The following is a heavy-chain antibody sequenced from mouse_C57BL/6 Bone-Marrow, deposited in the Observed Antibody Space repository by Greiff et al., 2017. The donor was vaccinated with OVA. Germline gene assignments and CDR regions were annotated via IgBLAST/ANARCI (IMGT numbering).Heavy chain of an antibody. V-gene: IGHV5-4*01. D-gene: IGHD1-1*01. J-gene: IGHJ3*01. CDR1: GFTFSSYA. Sequence: EVQRVESGGGLVKPGGSLKLSCAASGFTFSSYAMSWVRQTPEKRLEWVATICDGGSYTYYPDNVKGRFTISRDNAKNNLYLQMSHLKSDDTAMYYCAREWSPFTRVVATPFAYWGQGTLVTVSA. CDR3: AREWSPFTRVVATPFAY. CDR2: ICDGGSYT.